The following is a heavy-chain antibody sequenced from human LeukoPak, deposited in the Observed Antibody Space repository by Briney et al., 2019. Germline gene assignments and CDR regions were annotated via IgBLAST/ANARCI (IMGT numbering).Heavy chain of an antibody. CDR3: ARDDEGFDY. V-gene: IGHV3-23*01. Sequence: GGSLRLSCAVSGITLSNYGMSWVRQAPGKGLEWVAGISDSGGSTNYADSVKGRFTISRDNPKNTLYLQMNSLRAEDTAVYFCARDDEGFDYWGQGTLVTVSS. CDR1: GITLSNYG. CDR2: ISDSGGST. J-gene: IGHJ4*02.